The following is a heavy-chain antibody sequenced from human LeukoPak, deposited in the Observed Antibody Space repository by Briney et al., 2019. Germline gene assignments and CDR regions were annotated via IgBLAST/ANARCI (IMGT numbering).Heavy chain of an antibody. D-gene: IGHD2-21*01. V-gene: IGHV3-23*01. CDR1: GFTFSSYA. Sequence: GGSLRLSCAASGFTFSSYAMSWVRQAPGKGLEWVSGISDSGGSTNYAASVKGRFTISRDNSKDTLYLQMNSLRAEDTAVYYCAKEDSVRGEFDYWGQGTLATVSS. CDR2: ISDSGGST. J-gene: IGHJ4*02. CDR3: AKEDSVRGEFDY.